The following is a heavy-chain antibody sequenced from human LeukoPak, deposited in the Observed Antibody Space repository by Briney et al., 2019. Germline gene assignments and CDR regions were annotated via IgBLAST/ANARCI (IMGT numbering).Heavy chain of an antibody. J-gene: IGHJ6*03. Sequence: GGSLRLSCAASGFTLSSYALYWVRPAPGKGLGWVAVISYDGSNKYYADSVKGRFTISSDNSKNTLYLQMNSLRAEDTAVYYCARDQDCSSTSCSMHYYYMDAWGKGTTVTVSS. CDR2: ISYDGSNK. V-gene: IGHV3-30*04. CDR1: GFTLSSYA. D-gene: IGHD2-2*01. CDR3: ARDQDCSSTSCSMHYYYMDA.